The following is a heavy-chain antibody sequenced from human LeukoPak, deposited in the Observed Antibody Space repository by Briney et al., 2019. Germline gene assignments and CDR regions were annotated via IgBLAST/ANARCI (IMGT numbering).Heavy chain of an antibody. CDR3: ARGIGTSYYYGSGSTSSYDY. CDR1: GGSISSYY. V-gene: IGHV4-59*08. J-gene: IGHJ4*02. CDR2: IYYSGST. D-gene: IGHD3-10*01. Sequence: SETLSLTCTVSGGSISSYYWSWIRQPPGKGLEWIGYIYYSGSTNYNPSLKSRVTISVDTSKNQFSLKLSSVTAADTAVYYCARGIGTSYYYGSGSTSSYDYWGQGTLVTVSS.